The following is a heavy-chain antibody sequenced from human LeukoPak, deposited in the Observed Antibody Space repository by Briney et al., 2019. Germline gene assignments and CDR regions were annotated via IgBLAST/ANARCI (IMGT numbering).Heavy chain of an antibody. CDR3: ARDEGVAARPLTGPRSQYYYYYYGMDV. D-gene: IGHD6-6*01. CDR1: GGTFSSYA. V-gene: IGHV1-69*13. Sequence: GASVKVSCKASGGTFSSYAISWVRQAPGQGLEWMGGIIPIFGTANYAQKFQGRVTITADESTSTAYMELSSLRSEDTAVYYCARDEGVAARPLTGPRSQYYYYYYGMDVWGQGQWSPSL. CDR2: IIPIFGTA. J-gene: IGHJ6*02.